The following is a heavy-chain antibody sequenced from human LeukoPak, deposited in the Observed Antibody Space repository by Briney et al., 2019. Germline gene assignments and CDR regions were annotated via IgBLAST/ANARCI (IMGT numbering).Heavy chain of an antibody. V-gene: IGHV1-46*01. CDR2: INPSGGST. CDR3: ARDRSDGVTTVRYFDY. CDR1: GYTFTGYY. Sequence: GASVKVSCKASGYTFTGYYMHWVRQAPGQGLEWMGIINPSGGSTSYAQKFQGRVTMTRDTSTSTVYMELSSLRSEDTAVYYCARDRSDGVTTVRYFDYWGQGTLVTVSS. J-gene: IGHJ4*02. D-gene: IGHD4-11*01.